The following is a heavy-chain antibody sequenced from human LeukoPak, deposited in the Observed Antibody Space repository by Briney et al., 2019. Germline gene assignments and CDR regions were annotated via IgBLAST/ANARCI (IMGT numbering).Heavy chain of an antibody. Sequence: QPGGSLRLSCAASGFTFSSYAMSWVRQAPGKGLEWVSAISGSGGSTYYADSVKGRFTISRDNSNNTLYLQMNSLRAEDTAVYYCARDNSGYGDYFWGQGTLVTVSS. CDR3: ARDNSGYGDYF. J-gene: IGHJ4*02. D-gene: IGHD4-17*01. CDR1: GFTFSSYA. V-gene: IGHV3-23*01. CDR2: ISGSGGST.